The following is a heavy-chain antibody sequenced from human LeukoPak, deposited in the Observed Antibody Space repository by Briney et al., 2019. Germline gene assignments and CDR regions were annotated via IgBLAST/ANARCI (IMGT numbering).Heavy chain of an antibody. Sequence: PSDTLSLTRTFSGGSISSSSSYWGWIRQPPGKGLEWIGSIYYSGSTYYNPSLKSRVTISVDTSKNQFSLKLSSVTAADTAVYYCATYHCSSTSCLHYYYGMDVWGQGTTVTVSS. CDR2: IYYSGST. J-gene: IGHJ6*02. D-gene: IGHD2-2*01. CDR3: ATYHCSSTSCLHYYYGMDV. CDR1: GGSISSSSSY. V-gene: IGHV4-39*01.